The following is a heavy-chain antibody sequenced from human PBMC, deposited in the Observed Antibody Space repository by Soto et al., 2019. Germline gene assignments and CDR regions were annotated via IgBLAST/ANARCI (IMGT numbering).Heavy chain of an antibody. J-gene: IGHJ6*02. CDR2: IYYSGST. CDR3: ARDLKVDSSWNPYYYYYGMDV. Sequence: PSETLSLTCTVSGGSISSGGYYWSWIRQHPGKGLEWIGYIYYSGSTYYNPSLKSRVTISVDTSKNQFSLKLSSVTAADTAVYYCARDLKVDSSWNPYYYYYGMDVWGQGTTVTRLL. D-gene: IGHD6-13*01. CDR1: GGSISSGGYY. V-gene: IGHV4-31*03.